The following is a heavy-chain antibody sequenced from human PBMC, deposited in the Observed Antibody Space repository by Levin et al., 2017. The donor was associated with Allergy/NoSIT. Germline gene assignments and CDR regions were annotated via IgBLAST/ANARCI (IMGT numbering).Heavy chain of an antibody. D-gene: IGHD4-17*01. J-gene: IGHJ6*02. CDR2: INPSNGAT. Sequence: ASVKVSCKTSGETFSTHYMHWVRQARGHGLEWLGLINPSNGATTYAQKFQGRVTITRDTSTSTVYMELSSLTSDDTAVYYCARDQRRAVTYLGLDVWGQGTTVTVSS. CDR1: GETFSTHY. CDR3: ARDQRRAVTYLGLDV. V-gene: IGHV1-46*01.